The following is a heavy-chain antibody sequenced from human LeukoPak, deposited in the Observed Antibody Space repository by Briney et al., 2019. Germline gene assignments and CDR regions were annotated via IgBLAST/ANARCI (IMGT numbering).Heavy chain of an antibody. J-gene: IGHJ6*02. CDR1: GYTLTELS. CDR3: ATTRTQWFGELSLTPNGMDV. Sequence: ASVKVSCKVSGYTLTELSLHWVRQAAGKGVEGMGGFDPEDGETIYAQKFQGRVTMTEDTSTATAYMELSSLRSEDTAVYYCATTRTQWFGELSLTPNGMDVWGQGTTVTVSS. D-gene: IGHD3-10*01. CDR2: FDPEDGET. V-gene: IGHV1-24*01.